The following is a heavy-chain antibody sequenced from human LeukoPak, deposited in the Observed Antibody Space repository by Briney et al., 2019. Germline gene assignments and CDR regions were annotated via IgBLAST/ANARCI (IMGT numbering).Heavy chain of an antibody. D-gene: IGHD1-1*01. J-gene: IGHJ6*02. CDR2: TYSDGST. V-gene: IGHV3-53*01. Sequence: GGSLRLSCAASGFTVSRNYMSWVRQAPGKGLEWVSLTYSDGSTSYTDSVKGRFTISRDNSKNTLSLQLNSLRAEDTAVYYCARDGGSSTMEPTGGYYYGMDVWGQGTTVTVSS. CDR3: ARDGGSSTMEPTGGYYYGMDV. CDR1: GFTVSRNY.